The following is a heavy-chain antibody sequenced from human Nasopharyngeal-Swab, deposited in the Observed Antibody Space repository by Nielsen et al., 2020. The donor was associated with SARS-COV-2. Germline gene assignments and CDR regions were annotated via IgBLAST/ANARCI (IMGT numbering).Heavy chain of an antibody. Sequence: SETLSLTCTVSGGSISSSSYYWGWIRQPPGKGLEWIGSIYYSGSTYYNPSLKSRVTISVDTSKNQISLKLSSVTAADTAVYYCARQNTQLPYYYYGMDVWGQGTTVTVSS. CDR2: IYYSGST. J-gene: IGHJ6*02. CDR3: ARQNTQLPYYYYGMDV. CDR1: GGSISSSSYY. V-gene: IGHV4-39*01. D-gene: IGHD5-18*01.